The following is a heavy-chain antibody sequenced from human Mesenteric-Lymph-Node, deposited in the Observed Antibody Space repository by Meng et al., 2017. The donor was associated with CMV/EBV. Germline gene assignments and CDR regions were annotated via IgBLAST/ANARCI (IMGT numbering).Heavy chain of an antibody. CDR2: ISGSGGST. Sequence: GKSLKISCAASGFTFSSYAMSWVRQAPGKGLEWVSAISGSGGSTYYADSVKGRFTISRDNSKNTLYLQMNSLRAEDTAVYYCAKDRLAWGSYRGLFDYWGQGTLVTVSS. D-gene: IGHD1-26*01. V-gene: IGHV3-23*01. CDR1: GFTFSSYA. J-gene: IGHJ4*02. CDR3: AKDRLAWGSYRGLFDY.